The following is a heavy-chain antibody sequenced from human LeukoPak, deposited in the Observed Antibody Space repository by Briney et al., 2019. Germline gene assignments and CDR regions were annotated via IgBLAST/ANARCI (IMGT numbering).Heavy chain of an antibody. Sequence: GGSLRLSCAVSGFTFNNYAMNWVRQAPGKGLEWVSYISSSGSTIYYADSVKGRFTISRDNAKNSLYLQMNSLRAEDTAVYYCARVPPGPRYYFDYWGQGTLVTVSS. CDR2: ISSSGSTI. CDR1: GFTFNNYA. CDR3: ARVPPGPRYYFDY. V-gene: IGHV3-48*04. J-gene: IGHJ4*02.